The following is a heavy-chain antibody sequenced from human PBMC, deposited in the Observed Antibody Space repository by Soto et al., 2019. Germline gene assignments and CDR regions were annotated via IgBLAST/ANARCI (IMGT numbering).Heavy chain of an antibody. D-gene: IGHD3-10*02. CDR3: AMFAEPAVRRDSDHYYKDV. CDR2: VYYSGRT. CDR1: GDSINRGGYY. J-gene: IGHJ6*03. Sequence: QVHLQESGPGLVKPSQTLSLTCSVSGDSINRGGYYWSWIRQHPGEGLEYMGYVYYSGRTAYNPSLKSRISISLDTSQNQVSLVLTSVTAADTAVYYCAMFAEPAVRRDSDHYYKDVWGKGTAVTVS. V-gene: IGHV4-31*03.